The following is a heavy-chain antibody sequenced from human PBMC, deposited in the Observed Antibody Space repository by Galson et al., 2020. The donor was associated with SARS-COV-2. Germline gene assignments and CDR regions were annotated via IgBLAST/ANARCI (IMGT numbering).Heavy chain of an antibody. J-gene: IGHJ5*02. CDR1: GFTFSSYW. D-gene: IGHD3-9*01. CDR3: ARDRYFDWLFPWFDP. CDR2: IKQDGSEK. V-gene: IGHV3-7*01. Sequence: GESLKISCAASGFTFSSYWMSWVRQAPGKGLEWVANIKQDGSEKYYVDSVKGRFTISRDNAKNSLYLQMNSLRAEDTAVYYCARDRYFDWLFPWFDPWGQGTLVTVSS.